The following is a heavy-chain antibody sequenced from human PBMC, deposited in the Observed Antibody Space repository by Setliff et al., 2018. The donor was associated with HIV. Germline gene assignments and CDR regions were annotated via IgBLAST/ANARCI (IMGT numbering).Heavy chain of an antibody. CDR2: ISAYNGNA. J-gene: IGHJ6*03. V-gene: IGHV1-18*01. CDR3: ARMRFCRGGSCLPGSLYYYYMDV. Sequence: GASVKVSCKASGYTFTNYGISWVRQAPGQGLEWIGWISAYNGNANYAQKLQDRVTMTTDTTSTTAYMELRSLRSDDTAVYFCARMRFCRGGSCLPGSLYYYYMDVWGKGTTVTVSS. D-gene: IGHD2-15*01. CDR1: GYTFTNYG.